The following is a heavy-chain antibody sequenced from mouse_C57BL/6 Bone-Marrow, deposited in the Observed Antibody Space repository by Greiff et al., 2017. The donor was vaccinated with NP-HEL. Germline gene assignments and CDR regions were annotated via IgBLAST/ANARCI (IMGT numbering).Heavy chain of an antibody. J-gene: IGHJ2*01. CDR3: AILWLRRRFDY. D-gene: IGHD2-2*01. CDR1: GYTFTSYG. V-gene: IGHV1-81*01. Sequence: VQLQQSGAELARPGASVKLSCKASGYTFTSYGISWVKQRTGQGLEWIGEIYPRSGNTYYNEKFKGKATLTADKSSSTAYMELRSLTSEDAAVYFCAILWLRRRFDYWGQGTTLTVSS. CDR2: IYPRSGNT.